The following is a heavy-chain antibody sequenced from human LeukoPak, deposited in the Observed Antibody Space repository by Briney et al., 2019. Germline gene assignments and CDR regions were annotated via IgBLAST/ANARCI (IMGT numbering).Heavy chain of an antibody. J-gene: IGHJ4*02. V-gene: IGHV3-21*01. CDR3: ARGYYDSSGYCDY. Sequence: GGSLRPSCAASGFTFSSYSMNWVRQAPGKGLEWVSSISSSSSYIYYADSVKGRFTISRDNAKNSLYLQMNSLRAEDTAVYYCARGYYDSSGYCDYWGQGTLVTVSS. CDR2: ISSSSSYI. CDR1: GFTFSSYS. D-gene: IGHD3-22*01.